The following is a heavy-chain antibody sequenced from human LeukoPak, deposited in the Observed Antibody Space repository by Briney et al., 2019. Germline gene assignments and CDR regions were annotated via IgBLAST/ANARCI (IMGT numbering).Heavy chain of an antibody. CDR3: ARGSPVTFDY. J-gene: IGHJ4*02. D-gene: IGHD5-18*01. CDR2: IGWNGGAI. V-gene: IGHV3-9*01. CDR1: GFTFGDYG. Sequence: GGSLRLSCAVFGFTFGDYGIHWVRQAPGKGLEWVSGIGWNGGAIGYADSVKGRFTISRDNAKNTLYLQMNSLRAEDTAVYYCARGSPVTFDYWGQGTLVTVSS.